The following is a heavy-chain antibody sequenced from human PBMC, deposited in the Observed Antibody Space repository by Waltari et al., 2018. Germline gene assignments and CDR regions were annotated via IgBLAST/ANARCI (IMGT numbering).Heavy chain of an antibody. CDR3: ARGTQGEYLGDPRLRYFDY. J-gene: IGHJ4*02. CDR1: GGSFSGYY. V-gene: IGHV4-34*01. D-gene: IGHD3-10*01. CDR2: INHSGST. Sequence: QVQLQQWGAGLLKPSETLSLTCAVYGGSFSGYYWSWIRQPPGKGLEWIGEINHSGSTNYNPSLKSRVTISVDTSKNQFSLKLSAVTAADTAVYYCARGTQGEYLGDPRLRYFDYWGQGTLVTVSS.